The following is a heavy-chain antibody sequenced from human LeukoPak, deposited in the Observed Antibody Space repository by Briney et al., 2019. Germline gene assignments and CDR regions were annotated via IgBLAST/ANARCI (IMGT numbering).Heavy chain of an antibody. V-gene: IGHV3-48*03. CDR3: ARETLGITGLFDY. J-gene: IGHJ4*02. CDR2: ISSGGSTI. D-gene: IGHD1-20*01. CDR1: GFTFSSYE. Sequence: GGSLRLSCAASGFTFSSYEMNWVRQAPGRGLEWVSYISSGGSTIYYADSVKGRFTISRDNAKNSLYLQMNSLRAEDTAVYYCARETLGITGLFDYWGQGTLVSVSS.